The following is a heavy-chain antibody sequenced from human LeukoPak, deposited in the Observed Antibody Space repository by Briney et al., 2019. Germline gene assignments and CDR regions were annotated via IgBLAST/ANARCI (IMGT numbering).Heavy chain of an antibody. D-gene: IGHD3-10*01. CDR3: AKAKKPTMVRGENYFDY. CDR1: GFTFSSYG. V-gene: IGHV3-30*18. J-gene: IGHJ4*02. Sequence: PGRSLRLSCAASGFTFSSYGMHWVRQAPGKGLEWVAVISYDGSNKYYADSVKGRFTISRDNSKNTLYLQMNSLRAEDTAVYYCAKAKKPTMVRGENYFDYWGQGTLVTVSS. CDR2: ISYDGSNK.